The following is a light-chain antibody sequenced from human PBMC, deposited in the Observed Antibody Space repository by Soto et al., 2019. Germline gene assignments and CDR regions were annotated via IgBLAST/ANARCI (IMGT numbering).Light chain of an antibody. CDR2: GAS. Sequence: EIVLTQSPGTLSLSPGESATLSCRASQSVSSNYLAWYQQKPGQAPRLLIFGASSRAAGIQARFSGSGSGTDFTITISRLEPDDFAVYYCQQYGSSPLTFGGGTKV. CDR1: QSVSSNY. J-gene: IGKJ4*01. V-gene: IGKV3-20*01. CDR3: QQYGSSPLT.